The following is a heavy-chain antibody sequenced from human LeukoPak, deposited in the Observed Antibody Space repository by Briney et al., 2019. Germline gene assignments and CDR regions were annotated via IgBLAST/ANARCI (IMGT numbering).Heavy chain of an antibody. CDR2: ISGSGGRT. V-gene: IGHV3-23*01. J-gene: IGHJ4*02. CDR1: GFTFSNYA. Sequence: GGSLRLSCAASGFTFSNYAMTWVRQAPGKGLEWVSGISGSGGRTYYADSLKGRFTISRDNSKNTLLLQMNSLRVEDTAVYYCAKERYSSSWYWDYWGQGILVTVSS. CDR3: AKERYSSSWYWDY. D-gene: IGHD6-13*01.